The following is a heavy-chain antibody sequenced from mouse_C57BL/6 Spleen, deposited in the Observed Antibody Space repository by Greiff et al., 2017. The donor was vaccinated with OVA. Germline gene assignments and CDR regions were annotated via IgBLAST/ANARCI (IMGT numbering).Heavy chain of an antibody. CDR3: ARKLRYGYFDV. CDR2: INSDGGST. D-gene: IGHD1-1*01. CDR1: EYEFPSHD. V-gene: IGHV5-2*01. J-gene: IGHJ1*03. Sequence: EVKLMESGGGLVQPGESLKLSCESNEYEFPSHDMSWVRKTPEKRLELVAAINSDGGSTYYPDTMERRFIISRDNTKKTLYLQMSSLRSEDTAVYYCARKLRYGYFDVWGTGTTVTVSS.